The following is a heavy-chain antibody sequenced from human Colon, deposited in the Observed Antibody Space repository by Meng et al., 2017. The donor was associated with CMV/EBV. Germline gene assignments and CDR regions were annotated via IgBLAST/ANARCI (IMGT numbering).Heavy chain of an antibody. CDR1: GFTFSRSG. D-gene: IGHD3-3*01. Sequence: SVKVSCKASGFTFSRSGVHWVRQARGQRLEWIGWIVVGSDNTNYAQKFQERVTITRDMSTSTAYMELSSLRSEDTAVYYCATDSTLYDFWRYGLDVWGQGTTVTVSS. CDR3: ATDSTLYDFWRYGLDV. CDR2: IVVGSDNT. V-gene: IGHV1-58*01. J-gene: IGHJ6*02.